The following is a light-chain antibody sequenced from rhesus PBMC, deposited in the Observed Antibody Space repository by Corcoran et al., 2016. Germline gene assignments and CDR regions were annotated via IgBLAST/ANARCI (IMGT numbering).Light chain of an antibody. Sequence: EIVMTQSPATLALSPGERATLSCRASQSVSSYLAWYQQKPGQAPRLLIYGAPSRATGIPDRFSGSGSGKEFNLTISSLEPEDFGVYFCLQSSNWPYSFGQGTKVEIK. V-gene: IGKV3-24*04. J-gene: IGKJ2*01. CDR3: LQSSNWPYS. CDR1: QSVSSY. CDR2: GAP.